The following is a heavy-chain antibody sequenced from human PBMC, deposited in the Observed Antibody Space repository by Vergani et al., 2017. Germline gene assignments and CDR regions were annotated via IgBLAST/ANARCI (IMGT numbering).Heavy chain of an antibody. J-gene: IGHJ4*02. CDR3: AMALLGYCSGGSCYPYYFDY. V-gene: IGHV1-18*01. Sequence: QVQLVQSGAEVKKPGASVKVSCKASGYTFTSYGISWVRQAPGQGLEWMGWISAYNGNTNYAQKLQGRVTMTTDTSTSTAYMELRSLRSDDTAVYYCAMALLGYCSGGSCYPYYFDYWGQGTLVTVSS. CDR1: GYTFTSYG. D-gene: IGHD2-15*01. CDR2: ISAYNGNT.